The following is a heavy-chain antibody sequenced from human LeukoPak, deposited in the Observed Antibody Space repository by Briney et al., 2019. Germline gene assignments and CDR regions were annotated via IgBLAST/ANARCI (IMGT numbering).Heavy chain of an antibody. D-gene: IGHD6-13*01. CDR2: IYYSGST. CDR3: AGQQPSGGGFDY. V-gene: IGHV4-39*07. J-gene: IGHJ4*02. Sequence: SETLSLTCTVSGGSISSSSYYWGWIRQPPGKGLEWIGSIYYSGSTYYNPSLKSRVTISVDTSKNQFSLKLSSVTAADTAVYYCAGQQPSGGGFDYWGQGTLVTVSS. CDR1: GGSISSSSYY.